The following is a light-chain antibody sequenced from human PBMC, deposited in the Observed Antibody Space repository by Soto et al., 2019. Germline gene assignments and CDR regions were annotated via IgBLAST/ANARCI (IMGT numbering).Light chain of an antibody. Sequence: QSVLTQPPSVSGAPGQRVTISCTGSSSNIGAGYDVHWYQQLPGTAPKLLIYGNSDRPSGVPDRFSGSKSGTSASLAINGLQPEDEADYSCQSYDSSLTVAVFGGGTKVTVL. CDR2: GNS. CDR3: QSYDSSLTVAV. V-gene: IGLV1-40*01. J-gene: IGLJ2*01. CDR1: SSNIGAGYD.